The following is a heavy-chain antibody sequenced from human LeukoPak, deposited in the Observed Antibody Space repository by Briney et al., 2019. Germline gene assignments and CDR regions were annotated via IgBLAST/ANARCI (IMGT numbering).Heavy chain of an antibody. J-gene: IGHJ2*01. CDR3: ARDYSSSSHWYFDL. CDR1: GDSVSSNIAT. V-gene: IGHV6-1*01. Sequence: SQTLSLTCAISGDSVSSNIATWNWIRQSPSRGLEWLGRTYYRSKWYNDYAVSMKGRVTINPDTSKNHFSLQLNSVTPEDTAVYYCARDYSSSSHWYFDLWGRGTLVTVSS. D-gene: IGHD6-6*01. CDR2: TYYRSKWYN.